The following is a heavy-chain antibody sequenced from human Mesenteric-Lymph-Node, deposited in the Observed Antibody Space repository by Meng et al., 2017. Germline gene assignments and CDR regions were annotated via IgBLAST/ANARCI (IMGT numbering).Heavy chain of an antibody. J-gene: IGHJ2*01. D-gene: IGHD6-13*01. Sequence: GGPLRLSCAASGFTFSSYWMSWVRQAPGKGLEWVANIKQDGSEKYYVDSVKGRFTISRDNAKNSLYLQMNSLRAEDTAVYYCARDLGSSSWYSYFDLWGRGTLVTVSS. V-gene: IGHV3-7*01. CDR1: GFTFSSYW. CDR3: ARDLGSSSWYSYFDL. CDR2: IKQDGSEK.